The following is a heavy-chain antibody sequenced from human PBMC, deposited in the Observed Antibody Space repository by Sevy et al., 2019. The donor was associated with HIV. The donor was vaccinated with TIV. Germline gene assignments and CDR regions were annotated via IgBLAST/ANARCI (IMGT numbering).Heavy chain of an antibody. CDR2: INTDGESI. D-gene: IGHD1-26*01. Sequence: GGSLRLSCTASGFTLSNYWMHWVRQAPGKGLVWVSHINTDGESIRYADSVKGRFTISRDNAKNTLYLQVNSLGAEDTAVYYCARGTRGTFGNWGQGTLVTVSS. CDR1: GFTLSNYW. V-gene: IGHV3-74*01. CDR3: ARGTRGTFGN. J-gene: IGHJ4*02.